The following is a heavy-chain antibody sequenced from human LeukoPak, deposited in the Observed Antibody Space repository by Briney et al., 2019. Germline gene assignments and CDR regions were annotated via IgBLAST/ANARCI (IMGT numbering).Heavy chain of an antibody. CDR1: GFTFSSYA. D-gene: IGHD5-24*01. CDR2: VTSDGRP. V-gene: IGHV3-23*01. Sequence: PGGSLRLSCAASGFTFSSYAMSWVRRAPGKGLEWVAAVTSDGRPYYVDSVKGRFTISRDNPKNTVYLQMNSLRDEDTAVYYCAKGGRDADYWGQGTLVTVSS. CDR3: AKGGRDADY. J-gene: IGHJ4*02.